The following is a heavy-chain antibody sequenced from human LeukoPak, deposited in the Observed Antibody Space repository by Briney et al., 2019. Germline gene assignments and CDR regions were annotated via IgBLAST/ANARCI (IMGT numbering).Heavy chain of an antibody. Sequence: SETLSLTCSISGGSISSSSYYWGWIRQPPGKGLEWIGSLYYSGSTYYNPSLKSRVTILIDTSRNQFSLKLSSVTAADTAVYYCARVRFLEWNFRVTYYFDYWGQGTLVTVSS. CDR1: GGSISSSSYY. V-gene: IGHV4-39*07. CDR3: ARVRFLEWNFRVTYYFDY. CDR2: LYYSGST. D-gene: IGHD3-3*01. J-gene: IGHJ4*02.